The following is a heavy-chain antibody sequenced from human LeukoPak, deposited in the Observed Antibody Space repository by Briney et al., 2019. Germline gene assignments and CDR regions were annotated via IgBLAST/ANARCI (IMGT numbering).Heavy chain of an antibody. CDR3: ARINRNRRSLGELSLRPPYYMDV. D-gene: IGHD3-16*02. V-gene: IGHV4-4*02. CDR2: IYHSGST. J-gene: IGHJ6*03. Sequence: SGTLSLTCAVSGGSISSSNWWSWVRQPPGKGLEWIGEIYHSGSTNYNPSLKSRVTISVDKSKNQFSLKLSSVTAADTAVYYCARINRNRRSLGELSLRPPYYMDVWGKGTTVTVSS. CDR1: GGSISSSNW.